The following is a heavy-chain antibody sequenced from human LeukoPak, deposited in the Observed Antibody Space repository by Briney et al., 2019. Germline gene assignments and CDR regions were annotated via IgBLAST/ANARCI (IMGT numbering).Heavy chain of an antibody. Sequence: SETLSLTCIVSGDSISGYYWSWIRQPAGKGLEWIGRVYTSGSTNYNPSLRSRVTMPVDTSKNQFSLKLSSVTAVDAAVYYCARGPTFIDYWGQGTLVTVSS. V-gene: IGHV4-4*07. CDR2: VYTSGST. J-gene: IGHJ4*02. CDR1: GDSISGYY. CDR3: ARGPTFIDY.